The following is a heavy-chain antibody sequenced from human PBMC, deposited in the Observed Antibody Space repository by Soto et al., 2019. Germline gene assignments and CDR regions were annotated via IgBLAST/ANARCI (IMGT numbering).Heavy chain of an antibody. Sequence: KPSETLSLTCTVSGDSISGGASFWSWTRQPPGKGLEWIANVYYSGSSYYNPSLKSRLTISVDTTKNQFSLQLKSMTAADTAVYYCAKLSCTSSTCYFPGWFDPWGQGTLVTVSS. V-gene: IGHV4-31*03. D-gene: IGHD2-2*01. J-gene: IGHJ5*02. CDR1: GDSISGGASF. CDR3: AKLSCTSSTCYFPGWFDP. CDR2: VYYSGSS.